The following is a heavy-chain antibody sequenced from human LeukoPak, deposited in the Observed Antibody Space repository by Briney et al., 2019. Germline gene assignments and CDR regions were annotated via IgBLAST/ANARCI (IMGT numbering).Heavy chain of an antibody. CDR3: ARHIRGATVSWYYGMDV. D-gene: IGHD1-26*01. CDR1: GYAFRKYG. CDR2: ISAYNGNT. J-gene: IGHJ6*02. Sequence: ASVKVSCKTSGYAFRKYGVTWVRQAPGQGLEWMGWISAYNGNTNYAQSLQGRVTMTTDTSTSTAYMELRSLRSDDTALYYCARHIRGATVSWYYGMDVWGQGTTVTVSS. V-gene: IGHV1-18*01.